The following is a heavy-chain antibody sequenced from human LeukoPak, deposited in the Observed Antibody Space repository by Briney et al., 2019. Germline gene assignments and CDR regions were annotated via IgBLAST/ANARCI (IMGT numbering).Heavy chain of an antibody. CDR2: ISSSSTI. Sequence: GGSLRLSCAASGFTFSSYSMNWVRQAPGKGLEWVSYISSSSTIYYADSVKGRFTIPRDNAKNSLYLQMNSLRAEDTAVYYCARRYDFWSGYYTDYFDYWGQGTLVTVSS. V-gene: IGHV3-48*01. D-gene: IGHD3-3*01. CDR3: ARRYDFWSGYYTDYFDY. CDR1: GFTFSSYS. J-gene: IGHJ4*02.